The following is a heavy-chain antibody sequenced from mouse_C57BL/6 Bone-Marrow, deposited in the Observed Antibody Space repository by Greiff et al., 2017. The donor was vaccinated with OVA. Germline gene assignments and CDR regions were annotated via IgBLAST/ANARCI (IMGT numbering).Heavy chain of an antibody. V-gene: IGHV1-15*01. D-gene: IGHD2-4*01. Sequence: VQLVESGAELVRPGASVTLSCKASGYTFTDYEMHWVKQTPVHGLEWIGAIDPETGGTAYNQKFKGKAILTADKSSSTAYMELRSLTSEDSAVYYCTRQDDYSWFAYWGQGTLVTVSA. CDR1: GYTFTDYE. CDR3: TRQDDYSWFAY. CDR2: IDPETGGT. J-gene: IGHJ3*01.